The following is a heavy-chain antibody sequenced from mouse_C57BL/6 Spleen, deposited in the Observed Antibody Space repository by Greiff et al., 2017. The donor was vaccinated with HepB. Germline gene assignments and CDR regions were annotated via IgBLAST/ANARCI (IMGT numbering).Heavy chain of an antibody. CDR1: GYTFTDYY. Sequence: VQLQQSGAELVKPGASVKISCKASGYTFTDYYINWVKQRPGQGLEWIGKIGPGSGSTYYNEKFKGKATLTADKSSSTAYMQLSSLTSEDSAVYFCARSFPYYYGSSSYYCDYWGKGTTLTVSS. V-gene: IGHV1-77*01. J-gene: IGHJ2*01. CDR3: ARSFPYYYGSSSYYCDY. CDR2: IGPGSGST. D-gene: IGHD1-1*01.